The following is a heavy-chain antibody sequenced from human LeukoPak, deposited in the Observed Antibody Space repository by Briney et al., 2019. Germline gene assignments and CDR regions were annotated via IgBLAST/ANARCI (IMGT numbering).Heavy chain of an antibody. Sequence: SETLSLTCTVSGVSISSYYWSWIRQPPGKGREWIGYIYYSGSTNYNPSLKSRVTISVDTSKNQFSLKLSSVTAADTAVYYCARSSLGTYYFDYWGQGTLVTVSS. V-gene: IGHV4-59*01. D-gene: IGHD7-27*01. CDR1: GVSISSYY. CDR3: ARSSLGTYYFDY. J-gene: IGHJ4*02. CDR2: IYYSGST.